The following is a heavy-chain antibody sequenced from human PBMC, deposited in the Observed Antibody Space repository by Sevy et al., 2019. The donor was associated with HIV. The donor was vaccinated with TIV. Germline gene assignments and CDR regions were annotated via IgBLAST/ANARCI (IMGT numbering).Heavy chain of an antibody. J-gene: IGHJ6*02. Sequence: GGSLRLSCAASGFTFSSYAMSWVRQAPGKGLEWVSAISGSGGSTYYVDSVKGRFTISRDNSKNTLYLQMNSLRAEDTPVYYCAKPDPNGQKIKYYYYGMDVWGQGTTVTVSS. CDR3: AKPDPNGQKIKYYYYGMDV. CDR2: ISGSGGST. V-gene: IGHV3-23*01. CDR1: GFTFSSYA.